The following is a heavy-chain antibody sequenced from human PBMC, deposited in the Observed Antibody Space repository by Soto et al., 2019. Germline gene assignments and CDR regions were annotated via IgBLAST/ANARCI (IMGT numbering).Heavy chain of an antibody. CDR1: GFVFSSYA. V-gene: IGHV3-23*01. Sequence: EVQLLESGGGLVQPGGSLRLSCAASGFVFSSYAMSWVRQAPGKGLEWVSASSGSGTTAYYADSVKGRFIFSRDNPKNTMYLQMNSLRAEDTAVYFCAKTTDGWFSAFEIWGQGTVVTVSS. CDR2: SSGSGTTA. J-gene: IGHJ3*02. D-gene: IGHD6-19*01. CDR3: AKTTDGWFSAFEI.